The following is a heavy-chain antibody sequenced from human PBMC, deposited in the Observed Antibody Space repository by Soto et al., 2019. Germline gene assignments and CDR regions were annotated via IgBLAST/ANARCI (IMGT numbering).Heavy chain of an antibody. D-gene: IGHD3-3*01. V-gene: IGHV3-74*01. CDR2: INSDASTT. CDR1: GFTFSNYW. J-gene: IGHJ4*02. Sequence: PGGSLRLSCAASGFTFSNYWMHWIRQVQGKGPVWVSRINSDASTTSYADSVKGRFTISRDNAKNTLFLQVNSLRAEDTAVYYCARGATIFGVVIPGNWGQGTLVTVSS. CDR3: ARGATIFGVVIPGN.